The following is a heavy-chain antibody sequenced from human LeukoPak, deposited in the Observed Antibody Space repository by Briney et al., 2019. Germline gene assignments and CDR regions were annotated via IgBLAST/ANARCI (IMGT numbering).Heavy chain of an antibody. J-gene: IGHJ4*02. CDR1: GGSISSFY. D-gene: IGHD3-10*01. CDR2: ISYSGST. Sequence: PSETLSLTCTVSGGSISSFYRSWIRQPPGKGLEWIGYISYSGSTYYNPSLKSRLTISIDTSKKQFSLKLSSVTAADTALYYCARDLGPSRGFDFWGQGTLVTVSS. CDR3: ARDLGPSRGFDF. V-gene: IGHV4-59*01.